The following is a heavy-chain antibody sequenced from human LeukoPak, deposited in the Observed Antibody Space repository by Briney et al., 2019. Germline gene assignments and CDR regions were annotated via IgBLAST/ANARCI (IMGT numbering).Heavy chain of an antibody. Sequence: GGSLRLSCAASGFTFSDYYRSWIRQAPGKGLEWVSYISSSGSTIYYADSVKGRFTISRDNAKNSLYLQKNSLRAEDTVVYYCARGMLDYDILTNAFDIWGQGTMVTVSS. CDR3: ARGMLDYDILTNAFDI. V-gene: IGHV3-11*01. CDR1: GFTFSDYY. J-gene: IGHJ3*02. CDR2: ISSSGSTI. D-gene: IGHD3-9*01.